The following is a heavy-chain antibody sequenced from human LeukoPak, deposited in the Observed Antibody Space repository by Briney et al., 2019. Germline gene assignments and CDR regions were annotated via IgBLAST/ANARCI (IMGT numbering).Heavy chain of an antibody. CDR2: IKEDGSEK. Sequence: GGSLRLPCAASGFTFSTYWMNWVRQAPGKGLEWVANIKEDGSEKYYVDSVKGRFTISRDNAKNSLYLQMNSLRAEDTAVYYCARNWGYFDYWGQGTLVTVSS. CDR1: GFTFSTYW. D-gene: IGHD3-16*01. V-gene: IGHV3-7*05. J-gene: IGHJ4*02. CDR3: ARNWGYFDY.